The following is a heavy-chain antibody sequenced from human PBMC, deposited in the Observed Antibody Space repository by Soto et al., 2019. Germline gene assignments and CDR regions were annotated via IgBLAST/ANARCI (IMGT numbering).Heavy chain of an antibody. CDR2: IIPIFGIA. CDR3: ARKDRDREAGLVPAAIDGMDV. V-gene: IGHV1-69*02. J-gene: IGHJ6*02. CDR1: GGTFSRYS. Sequence: QVQLVQSGAEVKKPGSSVKVSCKASGGTFSRYSITWVRQAPGHGLEWIGRIIPIFGIASYAQKFQSRVTITADQSTSTAYMELSSLRSDDTAVYYCARKDRDREAGLVPAAIDGMDVWGQGTTVTVSS. D-gene: IGHD2-2*01.